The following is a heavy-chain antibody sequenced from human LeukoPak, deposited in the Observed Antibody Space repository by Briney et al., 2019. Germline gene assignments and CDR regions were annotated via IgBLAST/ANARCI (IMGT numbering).Heavy chain of an antibody. J-gene: IGHJ4*02. CDR3: TTLQIPYCSGGSCYGGDY. CDR1: GFTFSNAW. CDR2: IKSKTDGGTT. V-gene: IGHV3-15*01. Sequence: GGSLRLSCAASGFTFSNAWMSWVRQAPGGGLEWVGRIKSKTDGGTTDYAAPVKGRFTISRDDSKNTLYLQMNSLKTEDTAVYYCTTLQIPYCSGGSCYGGDYWGQGTLVTVSS. D-gene: IGHD2-15*01.